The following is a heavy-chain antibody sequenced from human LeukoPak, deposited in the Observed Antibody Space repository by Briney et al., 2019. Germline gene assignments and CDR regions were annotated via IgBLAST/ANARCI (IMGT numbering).Heavy chain of an antibody. D-gene: IGHD4-23*01. J-gene: IGHJ4*02. CDR3: ARLVRSYYFDY. V-gene: IGHV4-61*02. Sequence: SQTLSLTCTVSGGSISSGSYYWSWIRQPAGKGLEWIGRIYTSGSTNYNPSLKSRVTISVDTSKNQFSLKLSSVTAADTAVYYCARLVRSYYFDYWGQGTLVTVSS. CDR2: IYTSGST. CDR1: GGSISSGSYY.